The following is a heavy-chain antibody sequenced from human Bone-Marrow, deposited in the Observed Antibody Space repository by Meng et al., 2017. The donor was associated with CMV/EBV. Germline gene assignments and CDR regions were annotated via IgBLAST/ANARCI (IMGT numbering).Heavy chain of an antibody. CDR3: ARGIHCSGGSCPLSLDY. J-gene: IGHJ4*02. CDR1: GFTFSNYW. D-gene: IGHD2-15*01. CDR2: IKQDGSEK. V-gene: IGHV3-7*01. Sequence: GGSLRLSCAASGFTFSNYWMTWVRQAPGKGLEWVANIKQDGSEKYYLDSVKGRFTISRDNAKNSLYLQMNSLRAEDTAVYYCARGIHCSGGSCPLSLDYWGQGTLVTVSS.